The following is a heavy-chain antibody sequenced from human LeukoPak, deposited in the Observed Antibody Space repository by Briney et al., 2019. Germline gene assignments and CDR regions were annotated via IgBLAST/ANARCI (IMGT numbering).Heavy chain of an antibody. Sequence: GGSLRLSCAASGFTFSGYVMTWVRQAPGKGLEWVSVMFASGSTYYADSVKGRFTFSRDIFRNTLYLQLNSLRVEDTALYYCARGFVQTGYSSSSYVHWGQGTLVTVSS. CDR1: GFTFSGYV. CDR3: ARGFVQTGYSSSSYVH. D-gene: IGHD6-13*01. CDR2: MFASGST. J-gene: IGHJ4*02. V-gene: IGHV3-66*01.